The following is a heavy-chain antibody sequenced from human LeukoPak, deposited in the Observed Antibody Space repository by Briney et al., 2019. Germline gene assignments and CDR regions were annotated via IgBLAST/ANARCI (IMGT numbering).Heavy chain of an antibody. CDR1: GASISSYY. D-gene: IGHD1-26*01. CDR3: ARRWGSGTYYSNYYGMDV. CDR2: IYYSGST. J-gene: IGHJ6*02. Sequence: SETLSLTCTVSGASISSYYWSWIRQPPGKGLEWIGYIYYSGSTNYNPSLKSRVTISADTSKSQFSLRLTSVTAADTAVYYCARRWGSGTYYSNYYGMDVWGQGTTVTVSS. V-gene: IGHV4-59*08.